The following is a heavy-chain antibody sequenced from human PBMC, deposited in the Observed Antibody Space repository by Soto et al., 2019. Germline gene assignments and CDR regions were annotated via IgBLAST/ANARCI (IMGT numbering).Heavy chain of an antibody. CDR2: INYSGNT. J-gene: IGHJ4*02. D-gene: IGHD6-13*01. CDR1: GGSISSYY. Sequence: SETLSLTCTVSGGSISSYYWSWIRQPPGKGLEWVGSINYSGNTNYNPSLKSRVTMSVDSSKNQFSLRLSSVTAADTAVYFCARQGSSWSGFDYWGQGTLVTVSS. V-gene: IGHV4-59*08. CDR3: ARQGSSWSGFDY.